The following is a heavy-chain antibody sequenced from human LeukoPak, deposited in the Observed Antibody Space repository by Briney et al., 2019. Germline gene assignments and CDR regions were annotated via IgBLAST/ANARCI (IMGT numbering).Heavy chain of an antibody. Sequence: SETLSLTCVVSGGSLSTHHWSWIRQSPGRGLEWIGYISDSGSTNYNPSLKSRVTISVDTSKNQFSLMLSSVTAADTAVYYCARETEWYGDYYYYYGMDVWGQGTTVTVSS. V-gene: IGHV4-59*11. CDR3: ARETEWYGDYYYYYGMDV. J-gene: IGHJ6*02. D-gene: IGHD4-17*01. CDR2: ISDSGST. CDR1: GGSLSTHH.